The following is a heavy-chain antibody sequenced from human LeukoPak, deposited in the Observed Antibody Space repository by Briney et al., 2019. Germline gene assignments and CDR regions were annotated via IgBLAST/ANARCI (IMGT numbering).Heavy chain of an antibody. CDR2: IYHSGST. V-gene: IGHV4-30-2*05. CDR1: GGSISSGGYS. Sequence: SETLSLTCAVSGGSISSGGYSWSWIRQPPGKGLEWIGYIYHSGSTYYNPSLKSRVTISVDTSKNQFSLKLSSVTAADTAVYYCAISVSDYGDPPYYFDYWGQGTLVTVSS. CDR3: AISVSDYGDPPYYFDY. D-gene: IGHD4-17*01. J-gene: IGHJ4*02.